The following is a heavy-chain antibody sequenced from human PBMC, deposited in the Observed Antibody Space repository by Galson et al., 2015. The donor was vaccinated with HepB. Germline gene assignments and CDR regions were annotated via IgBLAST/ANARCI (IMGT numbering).Heavy chain of an antibody. V-gene: IGHV3-21*06. CDR1: GFTFSAYT. Sequence: SLRLSCAASGFTFSAYTMNWVRQAPGKGLEWVSSISYSSSYIYYGDSVKGRFNISRDNAKNSLYLQMNSLRAEDTAVYYCARASTSSGWYYVDYWGQGTLVTVSS. J-gene: IGHJ4*02. D-gene: IGHD6-19*01. CDR3: ARASTSSGWYYVDY. CDR2: ISYSSSYI.